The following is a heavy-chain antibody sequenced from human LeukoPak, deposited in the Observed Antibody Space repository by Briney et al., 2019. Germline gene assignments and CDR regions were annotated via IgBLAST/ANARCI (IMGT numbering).Heavy chain of an antibody. CDR2: ISSSSSYI. J-gene: IGHJ3*02. Sequence: GGSLSLSCAASGFTFSSYGMNWVRQAPWKGLEWVSSISSSSSYIYYADSVKGRFTISRDNAKNSLYLQMNSLRAEDTAVYYCAACTYGSGSYYIWGQGTMVTVSS. CDR3: AACTYGSGSYYI. V-gene: IGHV3-21*01. D-gene: IGHD3-10*01. CDR1: GFTFSSYG.